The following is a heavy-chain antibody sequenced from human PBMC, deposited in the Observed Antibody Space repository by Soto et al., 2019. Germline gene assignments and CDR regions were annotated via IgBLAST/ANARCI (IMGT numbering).Heavy chain of an antibody. V-gene: IGHV1-18*01. Sequence: SVKVSFKASCYTFTTFSFTWVRQAPGQGLEWMGWISVNNGNTRYAQEFQGRVSMTTDTSTSTAYMELRSLRSDDTAVYFCARGRAATLAATGYDYWGQGTLVTVSS. CDR2: ISVNNGNT. J-gene: IGHJ4*02. D-gene: IGHD6-13*01. CDR3: ARGRAATLAATGYDY. CDR1: CYTFTTFS.